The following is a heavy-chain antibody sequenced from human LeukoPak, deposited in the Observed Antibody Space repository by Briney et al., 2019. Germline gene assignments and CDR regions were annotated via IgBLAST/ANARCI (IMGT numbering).Heavy chain of an antibody. Sequence: SETLSLTCTVSGGSISSYYWSWIRQPAGKGLEWIGRIYTSGSTNYNPSLKSRVTMSVDTSKNQFSLKLSSVTAADTAVYYCARDIVVVPAAPSGAFDIWGQGTMVTVSS. D-gene: IGHD2-2*01. CDR3: ARDIVVVPAAPSGAFDI. CDR1: GGSISSYY. J-gene: IGHJ3*02. V-gene: IGHV4-4*07. CDR2: IYTSGST.